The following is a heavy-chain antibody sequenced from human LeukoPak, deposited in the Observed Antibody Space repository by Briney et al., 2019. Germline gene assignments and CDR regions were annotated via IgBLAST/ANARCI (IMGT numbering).Heavy chain of an antibody. D-gene: IGHD2-2*02. CDR3: ARVIEEGYYTFSIDY. Sequence: ASVKVSCKASGYTSTGYYMHWVRQAPGQGLEWMGWINPNSGGTNYAQKFQGRVTMTRDTSISTAYMELSRLRSDDTAVYYCARVIEEGYYTFSIDYWGQGTLVTVSS. CDR2: INPNSGGT. CDR1: GYTSTGYY. V-gene: IGHV1-2*02. J-gene: IGHJ4*02.